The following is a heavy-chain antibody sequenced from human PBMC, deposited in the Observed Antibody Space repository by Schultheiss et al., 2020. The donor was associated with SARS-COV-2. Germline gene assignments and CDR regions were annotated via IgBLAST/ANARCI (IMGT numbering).Heavy chain of an antibody. Sequence: SETLSLTCAVSGGSISSSHWWSWVRQPPGKGLEWIGEIYHTGSTNYNPSLKSRVTISVDKSKNQFSLKLTSVTAADTAVYYCARVDINGWNAEGGMDVWGQGTTVTVSS. CDR3: ARVDINGWNAEGGMDV. J-gene: IGHJ6*02. CDR1: GGSISSSHW. V-gene: IGHV4-4*02. CDR2: IYHTGST. D-gene: IGHD1-1*01.